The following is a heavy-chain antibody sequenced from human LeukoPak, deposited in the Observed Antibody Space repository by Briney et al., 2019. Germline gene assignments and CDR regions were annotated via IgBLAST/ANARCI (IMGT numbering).Heavy chain of an antibody. CDR2: MYNSGRT. CDR1: GGSISSFY. V-gene: IGHV4-59*01. Sequence: SETLSLTCTVSGGSISSFYWSWIRQPPGKGLEWIGYMYNSGRTNYNPSLKSRVTISVDTSKNQFSLRLSSVTAADTAVYYCARDKGYGDIGYWGQGTLITVSS. D-gene: IGHD5-18*01. J-gene: IGHJ4*02. CDR3: ARDKGYGDIGY.